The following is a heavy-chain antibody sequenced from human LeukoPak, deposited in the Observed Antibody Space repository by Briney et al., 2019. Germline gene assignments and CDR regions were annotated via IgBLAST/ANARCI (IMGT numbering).Heavy chain of an antibody. V-gene: IGHV1-46*02. J-gene: IGHJ6*02. CDR1: GNSFNSHH. CDR3: ARDSGNYHYDMDV. D-gene: IGHD3-10*01. CDR2: NFSHDGTT. Sequence: ASVKVSCKTSGNSFNSHHVHWVRQAPGQGLEWMGINFSHDGTTSNTQKFPGRLTMTRDTSTSTVYMELSSLRSEDTAVYYCARDSGNYHYDMDVWGQGTTVIVSS.